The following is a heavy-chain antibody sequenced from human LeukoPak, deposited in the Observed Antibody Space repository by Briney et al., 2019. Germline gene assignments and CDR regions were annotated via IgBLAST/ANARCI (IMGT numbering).Heavy chain of an antibody. CDR1: GFTFRSYW. CDR3: ARIISGIYYGDAFDV. J-gene: IGHJ3*01. CDR2: IKEDGSQK. V-gene: IGHV3-7*01. Sequence: GGSLRLSCAASGFTFRSYWMTWVRQAPGKGLEGVANIKEDGSQKYYVDSVQGRFTISRDNAKNSLYLHMDSLRAEDRAVYYCARIISGIYYGDAFDVWGQGTIVTVSS. D-gene: IGHD1-26*01.